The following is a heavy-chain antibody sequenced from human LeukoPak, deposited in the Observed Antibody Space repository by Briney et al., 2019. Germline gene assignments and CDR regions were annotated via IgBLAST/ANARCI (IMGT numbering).Heavy chain of an antibody. D-gene: IGHD4-17*01. Sequence: QPGGSLRLSCAASGFTFSRFWMHWVRQAPGKGLVWVSRINGDGSSTNYADSVKGRFTISRDNAKNSHYLQMNSLRAEDTAVYYCARQNHWRPTVITGAWAFDIWGQGTTVTVSS. V-gene: IGHV3-74*01. CDR3: ARQNHWRPTVITGAWAFDI. CDR1: GFTFSRFW. CDR2: INGDGSST. J-gene: IGHJ3*02.